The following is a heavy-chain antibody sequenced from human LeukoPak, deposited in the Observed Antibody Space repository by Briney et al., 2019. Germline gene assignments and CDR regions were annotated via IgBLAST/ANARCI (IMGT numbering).Heavy chain of an antibody. D-gene: IGHD3-3*01. Sequence: SETLSLTCAVYGGSFSGYYWSWIRQPPGKGLEWIGEINHSGSTNYNPSLKSRVTISVDTSKNQFSLKLSSVTAADTAVYYCARGRSSFEDFWSGYYWFDPWGQGTLVTVSS. J-gene: IGHJ5*02. CDR3: ARGRSSFEDFWSGYYWFDP. V-gene: IGHV4-34*01. CDR1: GGSFSGYY. CDR2: INHSGST.